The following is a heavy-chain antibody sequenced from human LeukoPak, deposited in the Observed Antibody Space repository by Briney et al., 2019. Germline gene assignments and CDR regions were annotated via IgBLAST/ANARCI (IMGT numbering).Heavy chain of an antibody. D-gene: IGHD3-3*01. CDR1: GFTLSTYS. V-gene: IGHV3-21*01. CDR3: ARDAYGYYYFDY. Sequence: GGSLRLSCAASGFTLSTYSMNRVRPAPWQGLACVSSISSSNSHGYYADSVKGRFTISRDNAMNSLYLQVNSLRAEDTAVYYCARDAYGYYYFDYWGQGTLVTVSS. CDR2: ISSSNSHG. J-gene: IGHJ4*02.